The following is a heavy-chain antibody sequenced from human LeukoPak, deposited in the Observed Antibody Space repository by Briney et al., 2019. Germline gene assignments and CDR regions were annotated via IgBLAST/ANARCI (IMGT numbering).Heavy chain of an antibody. Sequence: GGSLRLSCAASGFTFSSYAMHWVRQAPGKGLEWVAVISYDGSNKYYADSVKGQFTISRDNSKNTLYLQMNSLRAEDTAVYYCAREGRRTKDYMDVWGKGTTVTVSS. CDR1: GFTFSSYA. CDR3: AREGRRTKDYMDV. V-gene: IGHV3-30-3*01. D-gene: IGHD2-2*01. CDR2: ISYDGSNK. J-gene: IGHJ6*03.